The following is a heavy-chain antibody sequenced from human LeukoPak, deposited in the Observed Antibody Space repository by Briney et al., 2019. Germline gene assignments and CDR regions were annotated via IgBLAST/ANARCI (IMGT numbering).Heavy chain of an antibody. D-gene: IGHD1-26*01. Sequence: GGSLRLSCAASGFTFRRYWMSWVRQAPGKGLEWVANIKEDGSAKHYVDSVRGRFTISRDNAKNSLYLQMDTLRAEDTAVYYCARYSGSYGVVNWGQGTLVTVPS. V-gene: IGHV3-7*04. J-gene: IGHJ4*02. CDR2: IKEDGSAK. CDR1: GFTFRRYW. CDR3: ARYSGSYGVVN.